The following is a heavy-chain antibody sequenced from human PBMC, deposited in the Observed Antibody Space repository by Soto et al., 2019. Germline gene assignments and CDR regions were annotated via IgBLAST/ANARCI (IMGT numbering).Heavy chain of an antibody. CDR3: ARDSYGDYADVGFDP. V-gene: IGHV1-8*01. D-gene: IGHD4-17*01. CDR1: GYTFTSYD. J-gene: IGHJ5*02. CDR2: MNPNSGNT. Sequence: ASVKVSCKASGYTFTSYDINWVRQATGQGLEWMGWMNPNSGNTGYAQKFQGRVTMTRNTSISTAYMELSSLRSEDTAVYYCARDSYGDYADVGFDPWGQGTLVTVSS.